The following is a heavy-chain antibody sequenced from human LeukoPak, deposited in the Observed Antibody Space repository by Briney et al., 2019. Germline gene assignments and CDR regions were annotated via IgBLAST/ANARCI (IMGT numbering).Heavy chain of an antibody. V-gene: IGHV4-59*08. J-gene: IGHJ4*02. Sequence: SETLSLTCSVSGGSISNYYWSWIRQPPGKGLEWFGYISYSGITNYNPSLKSRVAMSMDTSKNQFSLELNSVTAADTAVYYCASLWGSGSGPPKYYFDHWGQGTPVTVSS. CDR3: ASLWGSGSGPPKYYFDH. D-gene: IGHD5-12*01. CDR2: ISYSGIT. CDR1: GGSISNYY.